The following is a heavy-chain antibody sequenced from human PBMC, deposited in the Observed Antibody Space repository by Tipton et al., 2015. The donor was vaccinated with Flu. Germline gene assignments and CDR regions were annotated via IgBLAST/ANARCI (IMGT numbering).Heavy chain of an antibody. D-gene: IGHD4-11*01. CDR3: ARRDYSNYVSDPKNWFDP. J-gene: IGHJ5*02. CDR1: GDSISSSSHY. V-gene: IGHV4-39*07. CDR2: AYYTESA. Sequence: TLSLTCSVSGDSISSSSHYWAWIRQPPGKGLEWIATAYYTESAHYNPPLRSRVTISVDTSKNQFSLRLTSVTAADTAVYYCARRDYSNYVSDPKNWFDPWGQGTLVTVSS.